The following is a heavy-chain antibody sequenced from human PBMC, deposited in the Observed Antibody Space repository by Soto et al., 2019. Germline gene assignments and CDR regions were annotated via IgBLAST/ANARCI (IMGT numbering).Heavy chain of an antibody. D-gene: IGHD3-22*01. CDR2: ISYDGSNK. CDR3: ARDHLSFYDSSGYYYTNFDY. V-gene: IGHV3-30-3*01. Sequence: TGGSLRLSCAASGFTFSSYAMHWVRQAPGKGLEWVAVISYDGSNKYYADSVKGRFTISRDNSKNTLYLQMNSLRAEDTAVYYCARDHLSFYDSSGYYYTNFDYWGQGTLVTVSS. CDR1: GFTFSSYA. J-gene: IGHJ4*02.